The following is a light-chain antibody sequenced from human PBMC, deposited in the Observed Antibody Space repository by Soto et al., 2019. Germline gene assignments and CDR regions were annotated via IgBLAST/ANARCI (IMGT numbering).Light chain of an antibody. CDR2: DSY. Sequence: EVVLTQSPDTLSLSPGERATLSCRTSHSVDIYLAWYQQKPGQAPRLLIYDSYNRVTGIPTRFSGSGSGTDFPLTISSLEPEDSAVYYCQQRKYWPPLTFGGGTKVEIK. J-gene: IGKJ4*01. CDR3: QQRKYWPPLT. CDR1: HSVDIY. V-gene: IGKV3-11*01.